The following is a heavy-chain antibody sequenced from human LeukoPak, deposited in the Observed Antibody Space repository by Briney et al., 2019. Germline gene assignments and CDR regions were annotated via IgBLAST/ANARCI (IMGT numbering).Heavy chain of an antibody. CDR2: IKGDESYT. V-gene: IGHV3-74*01. D-gene: IGHD6-19*01. CDR3: ARTSSGWGFDF. J-gene: IGHJ4*02. Sequence: GGSLRLSCAASGFTYSRYWMHWVRQVPGKGLVWVARIKGDESYTFYADSVKGRFTISRDNTKTSLYLQMNSLRAEDTALYYCARTSSGWGFDFWGQGALVTVSS. CDR1: GFTYSRYW.